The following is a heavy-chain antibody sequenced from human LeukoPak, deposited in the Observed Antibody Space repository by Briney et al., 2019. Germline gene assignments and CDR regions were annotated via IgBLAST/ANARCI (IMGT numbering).Heavy chain of an antibody. CDR2: ISSNGGST. J-gene: IGHJ3*02. Sequence: GGSLRLSCAASGFTFSSYAMHWVRQAPGKGLEYVSAISSNGGSTYYANSVKGRFTISRDNSKNTLYLQMGSLRAEDMAVYYCARDGIAAAGTSDAFDIWGQGTMVTVSS. V-gene: IGHV3-64*01. D-gene: IGHD6-13*01. CDR1: GFTFSSYA. CDR3: ARDGIAAAGTSDAFDI.